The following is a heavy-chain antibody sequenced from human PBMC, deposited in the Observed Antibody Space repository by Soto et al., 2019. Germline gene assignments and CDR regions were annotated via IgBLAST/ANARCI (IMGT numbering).Heavy chain of an antibody. CDR3: ARGREQLVPSYYYGMDV. J-gene: IGHJ6*02. V-gene: IGHV1-2*02. CDR2: INPNSGGT. Sequence: ASVKVSCKASGYTFTGYYMHWVRQAPGQGLEWMGWINPNSGGTNYAQKFQGRVTMTRDTSISTAYMELSRLRSDDTAVYYCARGREQLVPSYYYGMDVWGQGTTVTVSS. CDR1: GYTFTGYY. D-gene: IGHD6-6*01.